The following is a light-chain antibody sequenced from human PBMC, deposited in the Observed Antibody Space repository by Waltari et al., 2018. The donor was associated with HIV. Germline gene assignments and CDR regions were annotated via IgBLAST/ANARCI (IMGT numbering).Light chain of an antibody. Sequence: SFVLTQSPSMSVAPGETARIACGGNNIGGESVHWYQQKPGQAPVLVMSDDSDRPSGIHERFSGSNSKNTATLTISRVEAGDEADYYCQLWDSRGNHVVFGGGTKLTVL. V-gene: IGLV3-21*04. CDR2: DDS. CDR1: NIGGES. J-gene: IGLJ2*01. CDR3: QLWDSRGNHVV.